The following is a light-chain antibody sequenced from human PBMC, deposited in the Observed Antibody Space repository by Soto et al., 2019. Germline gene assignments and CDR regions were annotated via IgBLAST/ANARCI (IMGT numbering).Light chain of an antibody. CDR3: QQSYTTPWT. CDR2: GAS. J-gene: IGKJ1*01. CDR1: ETISSD. Sequence: DIPMTQSPSSLSASVGDRVTLTCRASETISSDLNWYQQRPGKAPNLLISGASSLQTGVPSRFSGSGSGTDFTLTISSLQPEDFATYHCQQSYTTPWTFGQGTKVEIK. V-gene: IGKV1-39*01.